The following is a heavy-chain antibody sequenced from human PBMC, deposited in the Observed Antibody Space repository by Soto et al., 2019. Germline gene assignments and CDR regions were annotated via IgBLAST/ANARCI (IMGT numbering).Heavy chain of an antibody. Sequence: KSSESLSLTGAPYGGCLSGYYWRWIRQPPGKGLEWIGEINHSGSTNYKPSLKSRVTISVDTSKNQFSLKLSSVTAAYTAVNYCARVVADIVVVVAATPDYSFGYCRQGTRIT. CDR1: GGCLSGYY. J-gene: IGHJ4*02. D-gene: IGHD2-15*01. CDR2: INHSGST. CDR3: ARVVADIVVVVAATPDYSFGY. V-gene: IGHV4-34*01.